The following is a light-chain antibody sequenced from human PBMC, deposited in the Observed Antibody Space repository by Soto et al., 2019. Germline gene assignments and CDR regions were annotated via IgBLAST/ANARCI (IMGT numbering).Light chain of an antibody. CDR1: SSDVGGYNY. CDR2: DVN. Sequence: QSALTQPASVSGSPGQSITLSCTGTSSDVGGYNYVSWYQQHPGKAPKLMIYDVNNRPSGVSNRFSGSKSGNTASLTISGLQAEDEADYYCSSYTSSSLYVFGPGTKLTVL. J-gene: IGLJ1*01. CDR3: SSYTSSSLYV. V-gene: IGLV2-14*01.